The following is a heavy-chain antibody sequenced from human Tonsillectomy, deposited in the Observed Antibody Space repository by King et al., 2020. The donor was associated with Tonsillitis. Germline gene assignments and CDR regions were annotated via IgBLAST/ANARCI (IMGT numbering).Heavy chain of an antibody. V-gene: IGHV3-23*03. CDR1: GFTFSSYG. Sequence: VQLVESGGGLVQPGGSLRLSCAASGFTFSSYGMSWVRQAPGKGLEWVSLIHANTGITYDADSVRGRFTIARANSKNTLDLQMNSLRADDTAVYYCAKHGSAYSVDYWGQGTLVTVAS. CDR3: AKHGSAYSVDY. D-gene: IGHD2-21*01. J-gene: IGHJ4*02. CDR2: IHANTGIT.